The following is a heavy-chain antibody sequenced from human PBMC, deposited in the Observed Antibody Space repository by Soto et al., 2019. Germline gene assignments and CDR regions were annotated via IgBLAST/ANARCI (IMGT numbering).Heavy chain of an antibody. J-gene: IGHJ6*02. CDR2: ISYDGSNK. CDR1: GFTFSSYG. D-gene: IGHD3-3*01. V-gene: IGHV3-30*18. CDR3: AKDEYYDFWSDFHGGAAYYYYGMDV. Sequence: PGGSLRLSCAASGFTFSSYGMHWVRQAPGKGLEWVAVISYDGSNKYYADSVKGRFTISRDNSKNTLYLQMNSLRAEDTAVYYCAKDEYYDFWSDFHGGAAYYYYGMDVWGQGTTVTVSS.